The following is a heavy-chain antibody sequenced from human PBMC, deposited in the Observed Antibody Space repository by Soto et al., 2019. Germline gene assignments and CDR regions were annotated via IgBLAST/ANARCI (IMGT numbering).Heavy chain of an antibody. CDR1: GYTFTSYD. J-gene: IGHJ5*02. CDR3: ARRLPGRAAAGTGPPRFDP. D-gene: IGHD6-13*01. CDR2: MNPNIGNT. V-gene: IGHV1-8*01. Sequence: ASVKVSCKASGYTFTSYDINWVRQATGQGLEWMGWMNPNIGNTGYAQKFQGRVTMTRNTSISTAYMELSSLRSEDTAVYYCARRLPGRAAAGTGPPRFDPWGQGTLVTVPS.